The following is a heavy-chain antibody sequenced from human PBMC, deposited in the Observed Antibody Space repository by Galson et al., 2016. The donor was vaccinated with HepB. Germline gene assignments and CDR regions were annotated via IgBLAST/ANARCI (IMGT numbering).Heavy chain of an antibody. CDR1: GFTFRDST. CDR2: ITGSGVSS. J-gene: IGHJ2*01. D-gene: IGHD4-17*01. CDR3: AKDGGTWGYYYGDWTLDL. Sequence: SLRLSCAASGFTFRDSTMTWVRQAPGKGLEWVSTITGSGVSSYCADSVKGRFTISRDNSKNNVYLQMNSLRADDTAVYYCAKDGGTWGYYYGDWTLDLWGRGTLVTVSS. V-gene: IGHV3-23*01.